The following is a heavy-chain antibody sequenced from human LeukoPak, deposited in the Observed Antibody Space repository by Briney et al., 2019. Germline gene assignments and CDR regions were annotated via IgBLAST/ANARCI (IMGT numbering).Heavy chain of an antibody. V-gene: IGHV3-11*01. CDR2: ISSSGGSK. J-gene: IGHJ4*02. D-gene: IGHD6-19*01. CDR1: GFTFGDYY. CDR3: ARTVAGTVNY. Sequence: GGSLRLSCAASGFTFGDYYMSWIRQAPGKGLEWVSYISSSGGSKYYADSVKGRFTISRDNAKNSLYLQMNSLRAEDTAVYYCARTVAGTVNYWARGTLVTVSS.